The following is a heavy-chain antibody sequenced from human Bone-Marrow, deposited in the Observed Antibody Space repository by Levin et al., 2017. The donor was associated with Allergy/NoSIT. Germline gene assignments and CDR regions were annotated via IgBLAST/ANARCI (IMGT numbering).Heavy chain of an antibody. Sequence: SGGSLRLSCAASGFNFSTYNMNWVRQTPGKGLEWVSSITRRSDYMYYADSVKGRFIISRDNAKNSLFLQMNSLRVDDTAVYYCAKDRTYGILWNYGMDVWGQGTTVTVSS. D-gene: IGHD4-17*01. CDR3: AKDRTYGILWNYGMDV. CDR1: GFNFSTYN. J-gene: IGHJ6*02. V-gene: IGHV3-21*01. CDR2: ITRRSDYM.